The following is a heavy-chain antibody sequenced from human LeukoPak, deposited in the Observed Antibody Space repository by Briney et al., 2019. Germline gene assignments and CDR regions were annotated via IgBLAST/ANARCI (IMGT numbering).Heavy chain of an antibody. V-gene: IGHV4-39*01. Sequence: SETLSLTCTVSGGFISITSYYWAWIRQPPGKGLEWIASVYFDGSTYYAPSLKSRLTISVDTSRNQFSLKVSSVTAADTAVYYCARHSVSGADDYWGQGTLVTVSS. CDR2: VYFDGST. CDR1: GGFISITSYY. CDR3: ARHSVSGADDY. J-gene: IGHJ4*02. D-gene: IGHD6-19*01.